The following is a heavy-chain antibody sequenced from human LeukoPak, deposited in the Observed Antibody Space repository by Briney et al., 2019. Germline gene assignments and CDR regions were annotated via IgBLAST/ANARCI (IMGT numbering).Heavy chain of an antibody. CDR3: ARLEGEEEQYSSSSPDY. V-gene: IGHV1-46*01. CDR1: GYTFTSYY. CDR2: INPSGGST. D-gene: IGHD6-13*01. J-gene: IGHJ4*02. Sequence: ASVKVSCKASGYTFTSYYMHWVRQAPGQGLEWMGIINPSGGSTSYAQKFQGRVTMTRDMSTSTVYTELSSLRSEDTAVYYCARLEGEEEQYSSSSPDYWGQGTLVTVSS.